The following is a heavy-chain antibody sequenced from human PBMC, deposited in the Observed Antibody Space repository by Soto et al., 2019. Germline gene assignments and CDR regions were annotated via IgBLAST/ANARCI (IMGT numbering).Heavy chain of an antibody. D-gene: IGHD6-13*01. V-gene: IGHV1-3*01. CDR1: GYNFITYA. J-gene: IGHJ4*02. CDR3: ARDSSWAGY. Sequence: ASVKVSCKASGYNFITYAMHWVRQAPGQRLEWMGWINAATGDTTSSQKFQGRVTFSSDTSASTAFMELSSLRSEDTAVCYCARDSSWAGYWGQGTLVTVSS. CDR2: INAATGDT.